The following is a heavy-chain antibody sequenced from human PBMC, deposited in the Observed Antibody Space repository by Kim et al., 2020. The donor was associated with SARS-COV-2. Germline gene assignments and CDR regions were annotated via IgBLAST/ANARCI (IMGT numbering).Heavy chain of an antibody. V-gene: IGHV3-23*01. CDR3: ARGRSSGYYYFDY. J-gene: IGHJ4*02. CDR1: GFTFSSYA. D-gene: IGHD6-19*01. CDR2: IGGGGVST. Sequence: GGSLRLSCAASGFTFSSYAMSWVRQAPGKGLEWVSNIGGGGVSTNYADSVKARFTISRDNSKNTLYLQMNSLRGEDTSIYFCARGRSSGYYYFDYWGQGT.